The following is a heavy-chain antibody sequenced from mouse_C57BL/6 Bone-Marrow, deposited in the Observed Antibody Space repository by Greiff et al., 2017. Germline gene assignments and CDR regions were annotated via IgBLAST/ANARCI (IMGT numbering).Heavy chain of an antibody. V-gene: IGHV5-16*01. CDR2: INYDGSST. D-gene: IGHD2-4*01. Sequence: EVKVEESEGGLVQPGSSMKLSCTASGFTFSDYYMAWVRQVPEKGLEWVANINYDGSSTYYLDSLKSRFIISRANAKNILYLQMSSLKSEDAAAYYCARDYDYEGYFDDWGQGTTLTVSS. CDR3: ARDYDYEGYFDD. J-gene: IGHJ2*01. CDR1: GFTFSDYY.